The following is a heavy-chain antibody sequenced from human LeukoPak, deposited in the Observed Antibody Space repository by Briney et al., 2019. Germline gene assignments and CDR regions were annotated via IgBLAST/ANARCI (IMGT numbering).Heavy chain of an antibody. Sequence: PGGSLRLSCAASGFTFSGYWMHWVRQVQGRGLVWVSRINDDGRYTVYADSVKGRFTISRDNAKNSLYLQMNSLRGEDTALYYCASPDSGTWGQGTLVTVSS. D-gene: IGHD5-12*01. V-gene: IGHV3-74*01. CDR2: INDDGRYT. CDR1: GFTFSGYW. J-gene: IGHJ5*02. CDR3: ASPDSGT.